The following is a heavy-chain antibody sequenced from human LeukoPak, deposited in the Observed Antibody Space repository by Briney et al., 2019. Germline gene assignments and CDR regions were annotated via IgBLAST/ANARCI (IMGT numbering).Heavy chain of an antibody. Sequence: GESLKISCAASGFTFSNAWMSWVRQAPGKGLEWVGRIKSKTDGGTTDYAAPVKGRFTISRDDSKNTLYLQMNSLKTEDTAVYYCNIAAGDYWGQGTLVTVSS. D-gene: IGHD6-13*01. CDR2: IKSKTDGGTT. J-gene: IGHJ4*02. CDR1: GFTFSNAW. V-gene: IGHV3-15*01. CDR3: NIAAGDY.